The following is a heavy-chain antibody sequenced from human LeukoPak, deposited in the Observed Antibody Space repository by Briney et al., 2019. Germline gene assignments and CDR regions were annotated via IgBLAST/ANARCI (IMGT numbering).Heavy chain of an antibody. J-gene: IGHJ3*02. CDR2: IKQDGSEK. CDR1: GFTFSSYW. Sequence: GGSLRLSCAASGFTFSSYWMSWVRQAPGKGLEWVANIKQDGSEKYYVDSVKGRFTISRDNAKNSLYLQMNSLRAKDTAVYYCARDVVSSSWVLYKDAFDIWGQGTMVTVSS. V-gene: IGHV3-7*01. CDR3: ARDVVSSSWVLYKDAFDI. D-gene: IGHD6-13*01.